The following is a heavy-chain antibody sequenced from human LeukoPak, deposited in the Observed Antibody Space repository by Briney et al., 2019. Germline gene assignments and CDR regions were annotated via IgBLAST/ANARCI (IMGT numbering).Heavy chain of an antibody. CDR1: GFTFNIYA. Sequence: GGSLRLSCAVSGFTFNIYAMSGVRQAPGKGLEWVSTISGSGAATYYADSVKGRFTISRDNSKNTLYLQMNSLRGEDTAIYYCAKRGSKAFHFFDYWAQGTLVTVSS. CDR3: AKRGSKAFHFFDY. CDR2: ISGSGAAT. D-gene: IGHD3-3*02. J-gene: IGHJ4*02. V-gene: IGHV3-23*01.